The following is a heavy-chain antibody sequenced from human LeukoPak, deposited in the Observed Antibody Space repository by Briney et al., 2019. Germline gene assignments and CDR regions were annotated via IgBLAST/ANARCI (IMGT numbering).Heavy chain of an antibody. V-gene: IGHV3-7*01. Sequence: GGSLRLSCSPSGFTFSSRWMNWVRQAPGKGLEWVAIIDKDGNEKNYIDSVKGRFTISRDNARNSLYLQMSSLRAEDTAIYYCATSNSGPEYWGRGTLVTVSS. CDR3: ATSNSGPEY. CDR2: IDKDGNEK. J-gene: IGHJ4*02. D-gene: IGHD4-23*01. CDR1: GFTFSSRW.